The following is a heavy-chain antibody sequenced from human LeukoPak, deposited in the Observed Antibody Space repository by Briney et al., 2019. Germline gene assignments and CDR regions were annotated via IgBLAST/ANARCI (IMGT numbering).Heavy chain of an antibody. CDR2: ISYDGSNK. CDR1: GFTFSSYG. J-gene: IGHJ5*02. Sequence: PGGSLRLSRAASGFTFSSYGMYWVRQAPGKGLEWVAIISYDGSNKYYGDSVKGRFTISRDNSKNTLYLQMNSLRAEDTAVYYCAKDSQKTISRNNWFDPWGQGTLVTVSS. CDR3: AKDSQKTISRNNWFDP. V-gene: IGHV3-30*18. D-gene: IGHD2/OR15-2a*01.